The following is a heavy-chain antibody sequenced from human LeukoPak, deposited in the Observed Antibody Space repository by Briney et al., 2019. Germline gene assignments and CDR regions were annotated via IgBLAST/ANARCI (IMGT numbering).Heavy chain of an antibody. D-gene: IGHD6-19*01. CDR1: GFTFSSYS. CDR2: ISSSSSYI. Sequence: PGGSLRLSCAASGFTFSSYSMNWVRQAPGKGLEWVSSISSSSSYIYYADSVKGRFTISRDNAKNSLYLQMNSLRAEDTAVYYCARGIAVVGNGFTFDPWGQGTLVTVSS. CDR3: ARGIAVVGNGFTFDP. J-gene: IGHJ5*02. V-gene: IGHV3-21*01.